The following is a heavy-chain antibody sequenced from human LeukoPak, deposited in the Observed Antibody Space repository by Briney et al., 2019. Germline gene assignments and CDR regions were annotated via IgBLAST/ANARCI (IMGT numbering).Heavy chain of an antibody. CDR2: IIPILGIA. CDR1: GGTFSSYA. CDR3: AREPRGYSYGLLLYYYYGMDV. V-gene: IGHV1-69*04. J-gene: IGHJ6*02. D-gene: IGHD5-18*01. Sequence: SVKVSCKASGGTFSSYAISWVRQAPGQGLEWMGRIIPILGIANYAQKFQGRVTITADKSTSTAYMELSSLRSEDTAVYYCAREPRGYSYGLLLYYYYGMDVWGQGTTVTVSS.